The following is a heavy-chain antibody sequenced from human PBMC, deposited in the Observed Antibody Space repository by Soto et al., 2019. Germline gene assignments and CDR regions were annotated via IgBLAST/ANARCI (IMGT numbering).Heavy chain of an antibody. Sequence: DLEESGGGVVQSGRSLRVSCAASGFTFNTFAMHWVRQAPGKGLEWVAFISYDGSYQYYADSVQGRLTITRDNSMNTLNMQLNSLRREDTAVYYCAKGGEVGGVLGDHWGQGTLVTVSS. D-gene: IGHD1-26*01. CDR2: ISYDGSYQ. V-gene: IGHV3-30*18. CDR3: AKGGEVGGVLGDH. J-gene: IGHJ4*02. CDR1: GFTFNTFA.